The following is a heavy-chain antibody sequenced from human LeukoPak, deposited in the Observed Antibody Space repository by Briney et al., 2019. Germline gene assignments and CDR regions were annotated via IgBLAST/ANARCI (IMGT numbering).Heavy chain of an antibody. Sequence: GGSLRLSCAASGFTFNNYGMHWVRQAPGKGLEWVAVIATDGRDKKYADSVKGRFTISRDNSKNTLYLEMNSLRPVDTAVYHCAKDSKVAAAGYFFDYWGQGTLVTVSS. CDR3: AKDSKVAAAGYFFDY. CDR1: GFTFNNYG. CDR2: IATDGRDK. J-gene: IGHJ4*02. V-gene: IGHV3-30*18. D-gene: IGHD6-13*01.